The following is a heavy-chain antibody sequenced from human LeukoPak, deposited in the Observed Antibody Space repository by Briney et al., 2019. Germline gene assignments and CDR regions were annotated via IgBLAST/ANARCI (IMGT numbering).Heavy chain of an antibody. J-gene: IGHJ4*02. CDR2: IKSKTDGGTT. CDR3: TTDRGEMENTPTFDY. D-gene: IGHD5-24*01. CDR1: GFTFSNAW. V-gene: IGHV3-15*01. Sequence: GGSLRLSCAASGFTFSNAWMSWVRQAPGKGLEWVGRIKSKTDGGTTDYAAPVKGRFTISRDDSKNTLYLQMNSLKTEDTAVYYCTTDRGEMENTPTFDYWGQGTLVTVSS.